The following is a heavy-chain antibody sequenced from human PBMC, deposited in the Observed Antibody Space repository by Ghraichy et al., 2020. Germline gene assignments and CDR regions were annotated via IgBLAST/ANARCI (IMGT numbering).Heavy chain of an antibody. V-gene: IGHV3-23*01. CDR3: AYSPRLWVGDLLKYYYYMAV. J-gene: IGHJ6*03. Sequence: GGSLRLSCAASGFTFSNNAMNWVRQVPGKGLEWVSGISASGDATHYAASVKGRFTISRDNSRETLYLQMSSLRVEDTAIYYCAYSPRLWVGDLLKYYYYMAVWGKGTTVTVSS. CDR2: ISASGDAT. CDR1: GFTFSNNA. D-gene: IGHD3-10*01.